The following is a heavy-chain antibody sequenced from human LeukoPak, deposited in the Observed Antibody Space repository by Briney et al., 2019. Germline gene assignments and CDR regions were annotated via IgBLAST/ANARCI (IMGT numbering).Heavy chain of an antibody. CDR3: ARVRGGHDSVWGSYSKTNEPQIYYFDD. J-gene: IGHJ4*02. Sequence: SETLSLTCAVYGGSFSGYYWGWIRQPPGKGLEWIGSIYYSGSTNYNPSLKSRVTISVDTSKNHFSLKLSSVTAADTAVYYCARVRGGHDSVWGSYSKTNEPQIYYFDDWGQGTLVTVSS. V-gene: IGHV4-34*01. D-gene: IGHD3-16*01. CDR2: IYYSGST. CDR1: GGSFSGYY.